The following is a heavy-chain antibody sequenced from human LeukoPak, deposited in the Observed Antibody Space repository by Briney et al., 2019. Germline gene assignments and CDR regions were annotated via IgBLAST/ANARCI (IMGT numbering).Heavy chain of an antibody. J-gene: IGHJ1*01. CDR2: ITHRGSP. D-gene: IGHD6-13*01. Sequence: SETLSLTCGVYGGSFSGHFYSWIRQPPGQGLEWIGEITHRGSPNYNPSLKSRVAMSVDTSKNHFSLNLTSVTAADTGVYYCARAPAAAVINWGQGTLVTVSS. CDR3: ARAPAAAVIN. CDR1: GGSFSGHF. V-gene: IGHV4-34*01.